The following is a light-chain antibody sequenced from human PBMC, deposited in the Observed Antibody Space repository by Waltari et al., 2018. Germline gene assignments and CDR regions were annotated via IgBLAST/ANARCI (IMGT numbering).Light chain of an antibody. CDR3: SSYTSSITYV. CDR2: DVS. J-gene: IGLJ1*01. V-gene: IGLV2-14*03. Sequence: QSALTQPASVSGSPGQSITISCTGPCSDVGAYNYDSWYQQHPGKAPNLLIDDVSNRPSGFSNRFSGSKSGNTASLTISGLQAEDEADYYCSSYTSSITYVFGTGTEVTVL. CDR1: CSDVGAYNY.